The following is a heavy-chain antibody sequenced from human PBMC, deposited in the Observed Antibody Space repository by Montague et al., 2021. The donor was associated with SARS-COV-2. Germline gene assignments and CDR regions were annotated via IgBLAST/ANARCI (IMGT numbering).Heavy chain of an antibody. CDR1: GGSFSSGSYY. CDR2: LHSSRTN. V-gene: IGHV4-39*01. Sequence: SETLSLTCTVDGGSFSSGSYYWGRFRQPPGLGLVWNGNLHSSRTNNHTSRITISVDTSKNQFSLNLTPVTAADTAVSFCERRLGGSGWLDYWGQGTLVTVSS. CDR3: ERRLGGSGWLDY. J-gene: IGHJ4*02. D-gene: IGHD6-25*01.